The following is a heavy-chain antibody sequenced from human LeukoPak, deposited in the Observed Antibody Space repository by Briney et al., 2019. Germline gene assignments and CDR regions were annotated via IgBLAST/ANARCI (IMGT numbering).Heavy chain of an antibody. CDR1: GFTFDDYA. D-gene: IGHD3-22*01. V-gene: IGHV3-43*02. CDR2: ISRDGGST. J-gene: IGHJ4*02. Sequence: GGSLRLSCAASGFTFDDYAMHWVRHAPGKGLEWVSLISRDGGSTYYADSVKGRFTISRDDSKNSLYLQMNSLRTEDTALYYCAKDRPPYYYDSSGYQDYWGQGTLVTVSS. CDR3: AKDRPPYYYDSSGYQDY.